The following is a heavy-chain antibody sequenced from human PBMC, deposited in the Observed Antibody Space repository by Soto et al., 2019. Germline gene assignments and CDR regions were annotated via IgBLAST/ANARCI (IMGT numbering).Heavy chain of an antibody. CDR2: MNPDSGYT. D-gene: IGHD7-27*01. J-gene: IGHJ4*02. CDR3: ARSRGGTGVQFDF. V-gene: IGHV1-8*01. Sequence: GASVKFSCKASGYTFTNYDINWVRQATGQVPECMVWMNPDSGYTGYXXNFQGRVXXTRSTSISTAXMELSXLRSEDTAVYYCARSRGGTGVQFDFWRQGTQVTVSS. CDR1: GYTFTNYD.